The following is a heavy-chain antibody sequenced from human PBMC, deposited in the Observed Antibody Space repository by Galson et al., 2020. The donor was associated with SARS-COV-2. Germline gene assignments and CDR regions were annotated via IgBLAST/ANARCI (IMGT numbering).Heavy chain of an antibody. CDR1: GFTFSDYY. CDR3: ARMYSSGWYYFDS. V-gene: IGHV3-11*01. Sequence: SCAASGFTFSDYYMSWIRQAPGKGLEWVSYISSSGNIIHYADSVKGRFTISRDNAKTSLQMNSLRAEDSAVYYCARMYSSGWYYFDSWGQGTQVTVSS. CDR2: ISSSGNII. J-gene: IGHJ4*02. D-gene: IGHD6-19*01.